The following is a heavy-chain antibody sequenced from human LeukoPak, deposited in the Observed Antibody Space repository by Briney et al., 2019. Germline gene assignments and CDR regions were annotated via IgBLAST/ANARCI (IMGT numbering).Heavy chain of an antibody. V-gene: IGHV4-34*01. J-gene: IGHJ4*02. CDR2: INHGGST. CDR1: GGSFSGYY. Sequence: PSETLSLTCAVYGGSFSGYYWSWIRQPPGRGLEWIGEINHGGSTNYNPSLKSRVTISVDTSKNQFSLKLSSVTAADTAVYYCARPGERRDYCSGTSCLSYFDYWGQGILVTVSS. D-gene: IGHD2-2*01. CDR3: ARPGERRDYCSGTSCLSYFDY.